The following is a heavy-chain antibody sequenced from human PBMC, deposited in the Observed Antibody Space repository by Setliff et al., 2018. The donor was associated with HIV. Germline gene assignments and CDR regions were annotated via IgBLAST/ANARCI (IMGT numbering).Heavy chain of an antibody. CDR3: VRHGGTIVVVTTPRLVVWYIDL. CDR2: IHASGKT. D-gene: IGHD2-21*02. Sequence: SETLSLTCTVSGDTDFYWNWIRQPPGKGLEWIGYIHASGKTNYNPSLKSRVTISEDTSKNQISLKLSSVSAADTAVYYCVRHGGTIVVVTTPRLVVWYIDLWGRGTLVTVSS. V-gene: IGHV4-4*08. J-gene: IGHJ2*01. CDR1: GDTDFY.